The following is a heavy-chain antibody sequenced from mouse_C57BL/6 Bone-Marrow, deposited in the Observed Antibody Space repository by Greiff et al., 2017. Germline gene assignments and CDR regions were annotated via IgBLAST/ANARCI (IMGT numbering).Heavy chain of an antibody. Sequence: VKLQQPGAELVKPGASVKMSCKASGYTFTSYWITWVKQRPGQGLEWIGDIYPGSGSTNYNEKFKSKATLTVEPSSSTAYMQLSSLTSEASAVYYCASRGLGRRVYYFDYWGQGTTLTVSS. CDR2: IYPGSGST. J-gene: IGHJ2*01. V-gene: IGHV1-55*01. CDR1: GYTFTSYW. CDR3: ASRGLGRRVYYFDY. D-gene: IGHD4-1*01.